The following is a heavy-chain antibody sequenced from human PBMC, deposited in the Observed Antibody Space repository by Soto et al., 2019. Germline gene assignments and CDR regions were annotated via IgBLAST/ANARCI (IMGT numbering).Heavy chain of an antibody. CDR3: AKDTAPGFYDANGHLDY. J-gene: IGHJ4*02. V-gene: IGHV3-9*01. CDR2: INWDSGDI. CDR1: GISFDDYA. Sequence: GGSLRLSSVVSGISFDDYAMHWVRQVPGKGLEWVSGINWDSGDIGYADSVKGRFTISRDNAKNSLYLQLNSLKTEDTALYYCAKDTAPGFYDANGHLDYWGQGTPVT. D-gene: IGHD2-8*01.